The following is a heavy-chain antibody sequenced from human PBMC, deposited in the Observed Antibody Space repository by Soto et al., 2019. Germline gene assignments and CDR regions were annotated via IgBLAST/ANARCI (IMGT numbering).Heavy chain of an antibody. J-gene: IGHJ6*02. Sequence: QMQLVQSGPEVKQPGTSVKVSCKASGFTFTSSAVQWVRQARGQRLEWIGWIVVGSGNTNYAQKFQERVTITRDMSTSTAYMELSSLRSEDTAVYYCAAWSPQSRSFGYYGMDVWGQGTTVTVSS. CDR1: GFTFTSSA. D-gene: IGHD6-6*01. CDR3: AAWSPQSRSFGYYGMDV. V-gene: IGHV1-58*01. CDR2: IVVGSGNT.